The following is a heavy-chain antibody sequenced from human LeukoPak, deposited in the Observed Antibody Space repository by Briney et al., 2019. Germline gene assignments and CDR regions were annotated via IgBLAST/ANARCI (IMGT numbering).Heavy chain of an antibody. V-gene: IGHV4-59*08. D-gene: IGHD3-22*01. CDR1: GGSISSYY. Sequence: PSETLSLTCTVSGGSISSYYWSWIRQPPGKGLEWIGYIYYSGGTNYNPSLKSRVTISVDTSKNQFSLKLSSVTAADTAVYYCARLVAAPYDSSGYFDYWGQGTLVTVSS. CDR2: IYYSGGT. J-gene: IGHJ4*02. CDR3: ARLVAAPYDSSGYFDY.